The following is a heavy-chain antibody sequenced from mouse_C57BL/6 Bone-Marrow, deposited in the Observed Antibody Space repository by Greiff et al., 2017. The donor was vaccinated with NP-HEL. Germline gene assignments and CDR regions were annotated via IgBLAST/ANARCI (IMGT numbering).Heavy chain of an antibody. V-gene: IGHV1-7*01. CDR1: GYTFTSYW. CDR3: ARLLPLYAMDY. D-gene: IGHD2-3*01. Sequence: QVQLKQSGAELAKPGASVKLSCKASGYTFTSYWMHWVKQRPGQGLEWIGYINPSSGYTKYNQKFKDKATLTADKSSSTVYMQLSSLTYEDSAVYYCARLLPLYAMDYWGQGTSVTVSS. J-gene: IGHJ4*01. CDR2: INPSSGYT.